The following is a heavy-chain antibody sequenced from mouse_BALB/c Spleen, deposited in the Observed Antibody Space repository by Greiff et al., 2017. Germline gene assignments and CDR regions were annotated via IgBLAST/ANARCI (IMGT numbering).Heavy chain of an antibody. J-gene: IGHJ3*01. CDR3: TSAYGEGLAY. CDR2: IYPSDSYT. D-gene: IGHD1-2*01. V-gene: IGHV1-69*02. Sequence: QVQLQQPGAELVRPGASVKLSCKASGYTFTSYWINWVKQRPGQGLEWIGNIYPSDSYTNYNQKFKDKATLTVDKSSSTAYMQLSSPTSEDSAVYYCTSAYGEGLAYWGQGTLVTVSA. CDR1: GYTFTSYW.